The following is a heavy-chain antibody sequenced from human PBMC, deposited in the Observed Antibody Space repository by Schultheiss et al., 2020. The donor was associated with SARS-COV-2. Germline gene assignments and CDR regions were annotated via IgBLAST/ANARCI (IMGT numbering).Heavy chain of an antibody. Sequence: GGSLRLSCAASGFTFSNAWMSWVRQAPGKGLEWVGRIKSKTDGGTTDYAAPVKGRFTISRDDSKNTLYLQMNSLRAEDTAVYYCARNKDGYNQMYYFDYWGQGTLVTVSS. CDR3: ARNKDGYNQMYYFDY. CDR1: GFTFSNAW. CDR2: IKSKTDGGTT. D-gene: IGHD5-24*01. V-gene: IGHV3-15*01. J-gene: IGHJ4*02.